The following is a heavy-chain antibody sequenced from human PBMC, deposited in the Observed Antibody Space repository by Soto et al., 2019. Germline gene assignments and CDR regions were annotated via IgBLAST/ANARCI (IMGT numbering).Heavy chain of an antibody. Sequence: EVQLLESGGGLGQPGGSLRLSCAASGFTFSSYAMSWVRQAPGKGLEWVSAISGSGGSTYYADSVKGRFTISRDNSKNTLYLPMNSLRAADTAVYYCAKAPTGTTVLGGPGGQGTLVTVSS. CDR1: GFTFSSYA. D-gene: IGHD1-7*01. CDR2: ISGSGGST. CDR3: AKAPTGTTVLGGP. V-gene: IGHV3-23*01. J-gene: IGHJ4*02.